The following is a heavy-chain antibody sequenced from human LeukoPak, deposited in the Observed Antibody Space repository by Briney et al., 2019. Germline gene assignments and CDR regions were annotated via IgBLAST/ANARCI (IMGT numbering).Heavy chain of an antibody. CDR3: ATFRGYCSGGSCYEYYYYGMDV. Sequence: PGGSLRLSCAASGFTFSSYGMHWVRQAPGKGLEWVAVISYDGSNKYYADSVKGRFTISRDNSKNTLYLQMNSLRAEDTAVYYCATFRGYCSGGSCYEYYYYGMDVWGQGTTVTVSS. CDR2: ISYDGSNK. V-gene: IGHV3-30*19. CDR1: GFTFSSYG. D-gene: IGHD2-15*01. J-gene: IGHJ6*02.